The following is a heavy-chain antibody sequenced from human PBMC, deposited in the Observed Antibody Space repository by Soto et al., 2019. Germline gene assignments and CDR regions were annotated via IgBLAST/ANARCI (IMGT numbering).Heavy chain of an antibody. CDR2: ISGSYDNT. CDR1: GFTFRSSA. D-gene: IGHD3-10*01. J-gene: IGHJ2*01. Sequence: EVQLLESGGGLVQPGGSLRLSCAASGFTFRSSAMNWVRQAPGKELEWVSAISGSYDNTFYADSVKGRFTISRDNSKNTLYLQMNSLRAEDTAVYYCAIGFNWYFDLWGRGTLVTVSS. V-gene: IGHV3-23*01. CDR3: AIGFNWYFDL.